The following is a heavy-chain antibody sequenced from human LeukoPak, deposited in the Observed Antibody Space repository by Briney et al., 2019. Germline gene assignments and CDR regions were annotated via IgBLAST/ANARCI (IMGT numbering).Heavy chain of an antibody. CDR1: GGSFSGYY. CDR2: INHSGST. CDR3: ARGQGDCSGGSCYLFDY. D-gene: IGHD2-15*01. Sequence: SETLSLTCAVYGGSFSGYYWGWIRQPPGKGLEWIGEINHSGSTNYNPSLKSRVTISVDTSKNQFSLKLSSVTAADTAVYYCARGQGDCSGGSCYLFDYWGQGTLVTVSS. V-gene: IGHV4-34*01. J-gene: IGHJ4*02.